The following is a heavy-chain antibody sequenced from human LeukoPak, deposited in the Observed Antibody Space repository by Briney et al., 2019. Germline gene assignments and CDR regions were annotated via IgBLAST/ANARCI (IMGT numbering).Heavy chain of an antibody. Sequence: ASVKPSCKASGYTFTSYYMHWVRQAPGQGLEWMGIINPSGGSTSFAQKFQGRVTMTRDTSTSTVYMELSSLRSEDTAVYYCAREAAAGTTSFDCWGRGTLVTVSS. CDR2: INPSGGST. CDR1: GYTFTSYY. V-gene: IGHV1-46*01. CDR3: AREAAAGTTSFDC. J-gene: IGHJ4*02. D-gene: IGHD6-13*01.